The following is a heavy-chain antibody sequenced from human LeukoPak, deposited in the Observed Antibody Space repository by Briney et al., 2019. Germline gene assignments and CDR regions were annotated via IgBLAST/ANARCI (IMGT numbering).Heavy chain of an antibody. D-gene: IGHD3-22*01. V-gene: IGHV3-21*01. Sequence: GGSLRLSCAASGFTFSSYSMNWVRQAPGKGLERVSSISSSSSYIYYADSVKGRFTISRDNAKNSLYLQMNSLRAEDTAVYYCARGATYYYDSSGYIAFDYWGQGTLVTVSS. CDR2: ISSSSSYI. CDR3: ARGATYYYDSSGYIAFDY. CDR1: GFTFSSYS. J-gene: IGHJ4*02.